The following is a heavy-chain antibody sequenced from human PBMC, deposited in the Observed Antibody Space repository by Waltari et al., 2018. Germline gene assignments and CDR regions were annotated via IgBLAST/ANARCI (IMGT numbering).Heavy chain of an antibody. CDR1: GYSISSGYY. CDR2: IYHSGST. V-gene: IGHV4-38-2*02. D-gene: IGHD3-10*01. J-gene: IGHJ4*02. Sequence: QVQLQESGPGLVKPSETLSLTCTVSGYSISSGYYWGWIRQPPGKGLEWIGSIYHSGSTYYTPSLKSRVTISVDTSNNQFSLKLSSVTAADTAVYYCARVGAYYYGSGSYPFFGYWGQGTLVTVSS. CDR3: ARVGAYYYGSGSYPFFGY.